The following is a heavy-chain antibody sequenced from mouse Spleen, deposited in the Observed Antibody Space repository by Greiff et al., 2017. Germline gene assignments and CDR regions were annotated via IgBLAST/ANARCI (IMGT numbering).Heavy chain of an antibody. CDR2: IYPGSGST. Sequence: QVQLQQSGAELVKPGASVKMSCKASGYTFTSYWITWVKQRPGQGLEWIGDIYPGSGSTNYNEKFKSKATLTVDTSSSTAYMQLSSLTSEDSAVYYCARVPDGYYDHYFDYWGQGTTLTVSS. J-gene: IGHJ2*01. CDR3: ARVPDGYYDHYFDY. CDR1: GYTFTSYW. V-gene: IGHV1-55*01. D-gene: IGHD2-3*01.